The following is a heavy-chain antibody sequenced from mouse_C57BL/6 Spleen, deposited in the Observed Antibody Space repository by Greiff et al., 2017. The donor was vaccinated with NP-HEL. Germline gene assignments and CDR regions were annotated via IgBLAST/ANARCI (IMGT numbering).Heavy chain of an antibody. Sequence: VKLQQPGAELVKPGASVKLSCKASGYTFTSYWMQWVKQRPGQGLEWIGEIDPSDSYTNYNQKFKGKATLTVDTSSSTAYMQLSSLTSEDSAVYYCARQEDGAMDYWGQGTSVTVSS. V-gene: IGHV1-50*01. CDR3: ARQEDGAMDY. CDR2: IDPSDSYT. D-gene: IGHD2-3*01. J-gene: IGHJ4*01. CDR1: GYTFTSYW.